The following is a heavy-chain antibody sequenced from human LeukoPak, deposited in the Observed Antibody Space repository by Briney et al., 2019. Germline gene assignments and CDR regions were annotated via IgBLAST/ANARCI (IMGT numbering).Heavy chain of an antibody. J-gene: IGHJ4*02. D-gene: IGHD1-14*01. CDR1: GGTFSSYA. Sequence: AASVKVSCKASGGTFSSYAISWVRQAPGQGLEWMGRIIPILGIANYAQKFQGRVTITADKSTSTAYMELSSLRSEDTAVYYCARDRLEPRPRYYFDYWGQGTWSPSPQ. CDR3: ARDRLEPRPRYYFDY. CDR2: IIPILGIA. V-gene: IGHV1-69*04.